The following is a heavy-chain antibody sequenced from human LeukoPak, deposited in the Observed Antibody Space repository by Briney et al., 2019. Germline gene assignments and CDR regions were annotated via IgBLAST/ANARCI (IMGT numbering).Heavy chain of an antibody. V-gene: IGHV1-69*13. J-gene: IGHJ4*02. CDR3: ARTIVGATPSYFDY. CDR2: IIPIFGTA. D-gene: IGHD1-26*01. CDR1: GGTFSSYA. Sequence: GASVKVSCKASGGTFSSYAISWVRQASGQGLEWMGGIIPIFGTANYAQKFQGRVTITADESTSTAYMELSSLRSEDTAVYYCARTIVGATPSYFDYWGQGTLVTVSS.